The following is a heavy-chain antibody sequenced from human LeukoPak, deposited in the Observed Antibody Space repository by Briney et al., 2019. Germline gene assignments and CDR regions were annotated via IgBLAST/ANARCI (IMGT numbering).Heavy chain of an antibody. CDR1: GFTFSSYS. J-gene: IGHJ6*02. Sequence: TGGSLRLSCAASGFTFSSYSMNWVRQAPGKGLEWVSSISSSSSYIYYADSVKGRFTISRDNAKNSLYLQMNSLRAEDTAVYYCARVFPYCSSTSCYGASYYYYGMDVWGQGTTVTVSS. CDR3: ARVFPYCSSTSCYGASYYYYGMDV. D-gene: IGHD2-2*01. CDR2: ISSSSSYI. V-gene: IGHV3-21*01.